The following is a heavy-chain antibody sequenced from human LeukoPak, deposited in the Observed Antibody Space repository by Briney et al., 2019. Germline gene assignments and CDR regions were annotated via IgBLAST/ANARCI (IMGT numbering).Heavy chain of an antibody. Sequence: GASVKVSCKASGYTFTGYYMHWVRQAPGQGLERMGWISAYNGNTNYAQKLQGRVTMTTDTSTSTAYMELRSLRSDDTAVYYCARDGYSYGHGAFDIWGQGTMVTVSS. J-gene: IGHJ3*02. CDR2: ISAYNGNT. D-gene: IGHD5-18*01. V-gene: IGHV1-18*04. CDR1: GYTFTGYY. CDR3: ARDGYSYGHGAFDI.